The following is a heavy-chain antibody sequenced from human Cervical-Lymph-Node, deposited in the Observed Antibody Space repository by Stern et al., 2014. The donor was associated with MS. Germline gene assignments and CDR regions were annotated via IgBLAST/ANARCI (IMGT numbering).Heavy chain of an antibody. CDR2: IHSSGST. D-gene: IGHD6-19*01. CDR1: GDAITSYY. V-gene: IGHV4-59*13. CDR3: ARARIVVTGRYYFYYGIDV. Sequence: QVQLQESGPGLVKPSETLSLTCTVSGDAITSYYWSWIRQPPGKGLEWIGYIHSSGSTNYNPSLKSRVTISVDTSKNQFSLKLSSATAADTAVYYCARARIVVTGRYYFYYGIDVWGQGTTGTVSS. J-gene: IGHJ6*02.